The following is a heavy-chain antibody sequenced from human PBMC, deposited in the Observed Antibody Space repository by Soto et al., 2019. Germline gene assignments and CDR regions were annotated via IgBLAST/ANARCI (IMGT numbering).Heavy chain of an antibody. CDR3: TTPTHYYYDSSGYMSDFDY. CDR1: GFTFSNAW. V-gene: IGHV3-15*01. Sequence: GGSLRLSCAASGFTFSNAWMSWVRQAPGKGLEWVGRIKSKTDGGTTDYAAPVKGRFTISRDDSKNTLYLQMNSLKTEDTAVYYCTTPTHYYYDSSGYMSDFDYWGQGTLLTVSS. J-gene: IGHJ4*02. CDR2: IKSKTDGGTT. D-gene: IGHD3-22*01.